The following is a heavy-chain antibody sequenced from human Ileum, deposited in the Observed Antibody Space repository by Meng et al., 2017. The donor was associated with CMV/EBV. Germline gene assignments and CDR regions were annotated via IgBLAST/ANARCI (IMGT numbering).Heavy chain of an antibody. D-gene: IGHD2-21*01. CDR3: ARPMTEYCGGTNCREFDS. CDR2: ASYDGSDK. CDR1: A. V-gene: IGHV3-30-3*01. Sequence: AMHWVRQAPGKGLELVAAASYDGSDKKYADPVRGRFTISRNNSKNTLYLQMDSLRIEDTAVYFCARPMTEYCGGTNCREFDSWGQGTLVTVSS. J-gene: IGHJ4*02.